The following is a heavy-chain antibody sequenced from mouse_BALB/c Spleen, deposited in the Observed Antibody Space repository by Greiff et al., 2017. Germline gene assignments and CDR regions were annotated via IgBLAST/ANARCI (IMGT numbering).Heavy chain of an antibody. CDR3: AREGITTVVDYAMDY. CDR1: GYSITSDYA. CDR2: ISYSGST. Sequence: EVKLQESGPGLVKPSQSLSLTCTVTGYSITSDYAWNWIRQFPGNKLEWMGYISYSGSTSYNPSLKSRISITRDTSKNQFFLQLNSVTTEDTATYYCAREGITTVVDYAMDYWGQGTSVTVSS. D-gene: IGHD1-1*01. V-gene: IGHV3-2*02. J-gene: IGHJ4*01.